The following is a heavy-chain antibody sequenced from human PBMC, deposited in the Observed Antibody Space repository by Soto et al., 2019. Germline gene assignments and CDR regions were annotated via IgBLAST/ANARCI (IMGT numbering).Heavy chain of an antibody. CDR1: GCTFTNDV. CDR2: IYPGDFDT. CDR3: ARRHDDILTGAYYGIDA. D-gene: IGHD3-9*01. J-gene: IGHJ6*01. Sequence: PGDALNICCKFAGCTFTNDVSCVGREMGGEFLEWMGIIYPGDFDTTYIPSFQGHVTISVDKYISTAYLQWRSLKASDTAMYYCARRHDDILTGAYYGIDAWGQGTPVTVSS. V-gene: IGHV5-51*01.